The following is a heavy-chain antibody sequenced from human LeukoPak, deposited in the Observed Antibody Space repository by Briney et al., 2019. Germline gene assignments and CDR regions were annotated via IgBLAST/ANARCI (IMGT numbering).Heavy chain of an antibody. V-gene: IGHV3-23*01. Sequence: PGGSLRLSCAASGFTFSTYVMTWVRQAPGKGLEWVSSISGSGGSTYYADSVKGRFTISRDNSKNTLYLQMNSLRAEDTAVYYCAKDRRGVIISSSDYWGQGTLVTVSS. D-gene: IGHD3-10*01. CDR2: ISGSGGST. CDR3: AKDRRGVIISSSDY. J-gene: IGHJ4*02. CDR1: GFTFSTYV.